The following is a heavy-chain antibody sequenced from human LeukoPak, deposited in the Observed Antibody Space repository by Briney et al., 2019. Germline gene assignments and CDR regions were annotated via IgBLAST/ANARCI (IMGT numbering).Heavy chain of an antibody. Sequence: GGSLRLSCAASGFIFSSYWMSWVRQAPGKGLEWVANIKQDGSEKYYVDSVKGRFTISRDNAKNSLYLQMNSLRAEDTAVYYCARVFDLDAPEFDYWGQGTLVTVSS. CDR3: ARVFDLDAPEFDY. CDR1: GFIFSSYW. D-gene: IGHD3-9*01. CDR2: IKQDGSEK. V-gene: IGHV3-7*01. J-gene: IGHJ4*02.